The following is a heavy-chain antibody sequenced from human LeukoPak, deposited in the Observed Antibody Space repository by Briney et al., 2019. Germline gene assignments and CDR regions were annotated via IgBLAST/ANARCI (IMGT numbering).Heavy chain of an antibody. J-gene: IGHJ3*02. CDR1: GYSISSGYF. D-gene: IGHD3-3*01. CDR2: IYHSGST. Sequence: NTSETLSLTCAVSGYSISSGYFWGWIRQPPGKGLEWIASIYHSGSTYYNPSLTSRVTISVDTSKNQFSLKLTSVTAADTAVYYCARANFGVATNAFEIWGQGTLVTVSS. CDR3: ARANFGVATNAFEI. V-gene: IGHV4-38-2*01.